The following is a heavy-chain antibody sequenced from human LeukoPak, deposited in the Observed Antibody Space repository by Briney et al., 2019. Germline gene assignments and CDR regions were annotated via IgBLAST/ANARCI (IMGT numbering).Heavy chain of an antibody. Sequence: GSLRLSCAASGFTLSSYSMNWVRQAPGKGLEWVSSISSSSSYIYYADSVKGRFTISRDNAKNSLYLQMNSLRAEDTAVYYCARERGSGYYNTPGWGQGTLVTVSS. CDR1: GFTLSSYS. CDR2: ISSSSSYI. J-gene: IGHJ4*02. D-gene: IGHD3-22*01. V-gene: IGHV3-21*01. CDR3: ARERGSGYYNTPG.